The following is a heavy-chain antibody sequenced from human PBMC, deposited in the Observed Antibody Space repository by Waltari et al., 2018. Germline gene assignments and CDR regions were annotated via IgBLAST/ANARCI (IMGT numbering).Heavy chain of an antibody. D-gene: IGHD7-27*01. V-gene: IGHV1-69*12. Sequence: QFQLLQSGPEVKKPGSSLKVSCKASGDSFSSYTITGVRQAPGQGPEWMGGFSPLFGPAKCAQSFQGRVTIPADESTSTAHMELNRLRSDDTAVYYCAKEGSGDRSFDIWGQGTMVTVSS. CDR3: AKEGSGDRSFDI. CDR2: FSPLFGPA. J-gene: IGHJ3*02. CDR1: GDSFSSYT.